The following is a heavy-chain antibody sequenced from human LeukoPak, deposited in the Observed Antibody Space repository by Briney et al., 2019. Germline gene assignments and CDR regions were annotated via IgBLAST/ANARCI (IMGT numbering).Heavy chain of an antibody. D-gene: IGHD3-9*01. CDR3: ARVGILTGYDVFWFDP. J-gene: IGHJ5*02. V-gene: IGHV4-4*07. CDR2: IYTSGST. CDR1: GGSISSYY. Sequence: SETLSLTCTVSGGSISSYYWSCLRQPAGKGLEWIGRIYTSGSTNYNPSLKSRVTMSVDTSKNQFSLKLSSVTAADTAVYYCARVGILTGYDVFWFDPWGQGTLVTVSS.